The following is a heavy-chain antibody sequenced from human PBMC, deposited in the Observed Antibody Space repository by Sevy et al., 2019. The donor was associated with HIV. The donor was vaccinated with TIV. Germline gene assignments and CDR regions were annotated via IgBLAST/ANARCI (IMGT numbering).Heavy chain of an antibody. CDR1: GFTFISYA. J-gene: IGHJ3*02. D-gene: IGHD3-22*01. V-gene: IGHV3-23*01. CDR2: IYGSSGAT. CDR3: VGGRYDSSGTFDAFDI. Sequence: GGSLRLSCKPSGFTFISYAMNWVRQAPGKGLEWVSTIYGSSGATYYGDSVEGRFTISRDNSKNTLYLQMNSLRTEDTAVYYCVGGRYDSSGTFDAFDIWGQGTMVTVSS.